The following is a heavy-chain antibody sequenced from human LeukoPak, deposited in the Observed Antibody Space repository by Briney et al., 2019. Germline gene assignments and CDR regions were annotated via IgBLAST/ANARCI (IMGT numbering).Heavy chain of an antibody. V-gene: IGHV4-59*01. D-gene: IGHD3-22*01. CDR2: IYYSGST. Sequence: PSETLSLTCTVSGGSISSYYWSWIRQPPGKGLEWIGYIYYSGSTDYNPSLKSRVTISVETSKNQFSLKLSSVTAADTAVYYCARHYYDSSGYYNWFDPWGQGTLVTVSS. J-gene: IGHJ5*02. CDR1: GGSISSYY. CDR3: ARHYYDSSGYYNWFDP.